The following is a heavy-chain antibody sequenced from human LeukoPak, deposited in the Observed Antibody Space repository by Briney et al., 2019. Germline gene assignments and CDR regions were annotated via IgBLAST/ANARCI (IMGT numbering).Heavy chain of an antibody. CDR2: INPNSGGT. CDR3: ARRGYPVYYYYMDV. Sequence: ASVKVPCKASGYTFTGYYMHWVRQAPGQGLEWMGWINPNSGGTNYAQKFQGRVTMTRDTSISTAYMELRSLRSDDTAVYYCARRGYPVYYYYMDVWGKGTTVTISS. J-gene: IGHJ6*03. CDR1: GYTFTGYY. V-gene: IGHV1-2*02. D-gene: IGHD5-12*01.